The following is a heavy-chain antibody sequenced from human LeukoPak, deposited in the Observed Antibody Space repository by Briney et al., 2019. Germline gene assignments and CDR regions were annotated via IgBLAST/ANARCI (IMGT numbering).Heavy chain of an antibody. Sequence: GGSLRLSCAASGFTFSSYWMSWVRQAPGKGLEWVSSISSSSSYIYYADSVKGRFTISRDNAKNSLYLQMNSLRAEDTAVYYCARVGTYYDFWSPSDYYYYMDVWGKGTTVTVSS. D-gene: IGHD3-3*01. CDR3: ARVGTYYDFWSPSDYYYYMDV. CDR1: GFTFSSYW. CDR2: ISSSSSYI. V-gene: IGHV3-21*01. J-gene: IGHJ6*03.